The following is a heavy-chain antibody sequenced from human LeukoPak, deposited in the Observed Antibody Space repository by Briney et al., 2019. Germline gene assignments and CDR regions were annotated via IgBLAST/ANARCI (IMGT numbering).Heavy chain of an antibody. CDR1: GVSISSGGYY. V-gene: IGHV4-31*03. CDR2: IYYSGSS. D-gene: IGHD6-25*01. CDR3: ASQAATTEEPFDF. J-gene: IGHJ4*02. Sequence: PSQTLSLTCTVSGVSISSGGYYWSWIRQHPGKGLEWTGYIYYSGSSYYNPSLKSRIAISVDTSKNQFSLELSSVTAADTAVYYCASQAATTEEPFDFWGQGTLVTVSS.